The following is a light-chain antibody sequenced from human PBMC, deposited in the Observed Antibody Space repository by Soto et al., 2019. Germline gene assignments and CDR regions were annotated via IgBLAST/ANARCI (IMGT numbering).Light chain of an antibody. CDR1: QSLLHSDGKTY. J-gene: IGKJ1*01. CDR3: QQYETFSGT. V-gene: IGKV2-29*03. Sequence: DIVMTQTPLSLSVTPGQPASISCKSTQSLLHSDGKTYFYWYQQKPGEAPKLLIYDASALPRGVPSRFSGSGSGTKFTLTIASLQPDDFATYYCQQYETFSGTFGPGTKVEI. CDR2: DAS.